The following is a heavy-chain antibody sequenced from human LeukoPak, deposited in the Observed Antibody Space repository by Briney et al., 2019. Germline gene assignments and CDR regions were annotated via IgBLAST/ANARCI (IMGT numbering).Heavy chain of an antibody. V-gene: IGHV4-30-4*01. CDR1: GGSISSGDYY. J-gene: IGHJ6*02. CDR2: IYYSGST. Sequence: PSETLSLTCTVSGGSISSGDYYWSWIRQPPGKGLEWIGYIYYSGSTYYNPSLKSRVTISVDTSKNQFFLKLSSVTAADTAVYYCARGVVVVPAVYYYGMDVWGQGTTVTVSS. D-gene: IGHD2-2*01. CDR3: ARGVVVVPAVYYYGMDV.